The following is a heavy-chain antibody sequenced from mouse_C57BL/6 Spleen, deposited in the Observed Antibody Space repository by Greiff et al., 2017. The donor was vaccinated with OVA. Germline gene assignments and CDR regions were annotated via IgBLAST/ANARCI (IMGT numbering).Heavy chain of an antibody. V-gene: IGHV7-3*01. CDR1: GFTFTDYY. Sequence: EVQGVESGGGLVQPGGSLSLSCAASGFTFTDYYMSWVRQPPGKTLEWLGFIRNKANGYTTEYSASVKGRFTISRDNSQSILYLQMNALRAEDSATYYCARSPYDYFDYWGQGTTLTVSS. J-gene: IGHJ2*01. CDR2: IRNKANGYTT. CDR3: ARSPYDYFDY. D-gene: IGHD2-3*01.